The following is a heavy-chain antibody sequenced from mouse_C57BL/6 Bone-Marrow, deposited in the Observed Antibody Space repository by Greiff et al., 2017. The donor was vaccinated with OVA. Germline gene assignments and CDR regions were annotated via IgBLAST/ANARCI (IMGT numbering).Heavy chain of an antibody. V-gene: IGHV1-9*01. CDR3: ALITTVVAEAY. CDR1: GYTFTGYW. D-gene: IGHD1-1*01. CDR2: FFPGSGST. J-gene: IGHJ3*01. Sequence: QVQLQQSGAELMKPGASVKLSCKATGYTFTGYWIEWVAQRPGHGLEWIGEFFPGSGSTNYTEKFKGKATLTADTSSNTAYMQLSSLTNEDAAIYYGALITTVVAEAYWGQGTLVTVSA.